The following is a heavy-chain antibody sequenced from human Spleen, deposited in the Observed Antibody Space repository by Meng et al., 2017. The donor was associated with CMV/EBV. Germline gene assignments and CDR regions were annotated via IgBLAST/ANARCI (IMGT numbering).Heavy chain of an antibody. Sequence: SETLSLTCTVSGGSVSSGSYYWSWLRQPPGKGLEWIGYISYIGSTNYNPSLKSRVTISVDTSKNQFSLKLTSVTAADTAVYYCARMYRMVRGVNNPYGMDVWGQGTTVTVSS. D-gene: IGHD3-10*01. CDR1: GGSVSSGSYY. J-gene: IGHJ6*02. CDR2: ISYIGST. CDR3: ARMYRMVRGVNNPYGMDV. V-gene: IGHV4-61*01.